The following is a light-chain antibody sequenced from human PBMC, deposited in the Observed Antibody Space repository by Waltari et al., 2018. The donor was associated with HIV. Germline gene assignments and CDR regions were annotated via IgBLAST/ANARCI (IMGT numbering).Light chain of an antibody. Sequence: DIQMTQSPSSLSASVGYRVTITCQASQDISNYLNWYQHKPGKAPKLLIYDASNLETGVPSRFSGSGSGTDFTFTISSLQPEDIATYYCQQYDNLPYTFGQGTKLEIK. J-gene: IGKJ2*01. V-gene: IGKV1-33*01. CDR3: QQYDNLPYT. CDR2: DAS. CDR1: QDISNY.